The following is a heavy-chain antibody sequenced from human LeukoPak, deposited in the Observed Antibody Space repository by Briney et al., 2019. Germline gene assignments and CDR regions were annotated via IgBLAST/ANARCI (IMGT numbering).Heavy chain of an antibody. CDR2: IYHSGST. V-gene: IGHV4-39*07. CDR1: GGSISSSSYY. CDR3: ARWVAVADYFDY. D-gene: IGHD6-19*01. Sequence: PSETLSLTCTVSGGSISSSSYYWGWIRQPPGKGLEWIGSIYHSGSTYYNPSLKSRVTISVDTSKNQFSLKLSSVTAADTAVYYCARWVAVADYFDYWGQGTLVTVSS. J-gene: IGHJ4*02.